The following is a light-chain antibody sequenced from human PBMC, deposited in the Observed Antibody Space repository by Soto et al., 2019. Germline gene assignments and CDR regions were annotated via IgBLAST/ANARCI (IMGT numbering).Light chain of an antibody. CDR1: QSVSSD. CDR3: QQYNIWPFT. J-gene: IGKJ3*01. Sequence: EIVMTQSPDTLAVSPGERATLSCRASQSVSSDLAWYQQRPGQAPRALIYGASTRATGVAARFSGSGSGTEFPLTISSLQSEDFAVYYCQQYNIWPFTFGPGTKVDIK. CDR2: GAS. V-gene: IGKV3-15*01.